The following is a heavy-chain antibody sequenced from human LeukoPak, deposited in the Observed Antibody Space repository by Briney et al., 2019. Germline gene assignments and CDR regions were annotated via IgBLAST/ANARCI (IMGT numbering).Heavy chain of an antibody. V-gene: IGHV3-9*01. CDR1: GFTFDDYA. CDR3: AKSRGAVTTGYYFDY. CDR2: ISWNSGSI. D-gene: IGHD4-11*01. Sequence: PGRSLRLSCAASGFTFDDYAMHWVRQAPGKGLEWVSGISWNSGSIGYADSVKGRFTISRDNAKNSLYLQMNSLRAEDTALYYCAKSRGAVTTGYYFDYWGQGTLVTVSS. J-gene: IGHJ4*02.